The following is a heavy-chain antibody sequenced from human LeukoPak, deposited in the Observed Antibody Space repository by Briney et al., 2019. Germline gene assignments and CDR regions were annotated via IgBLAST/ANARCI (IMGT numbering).Heavy chain of an antibody. V-gene: IGHV3-30*03. CDR1: GFTFSSYG. D-gene: IGHD6-19*01. Sequence: GGSLRLSCAASGFTFSSYGMHWVRQAPGKGLEWVAVISYDGSNKYYADSVKGRFTISRDNSKNTLYLQMNSLRAEDTAVYYCARDIPIAVAAGGNYWGQGTLVTVSS. J-gene: IGHJ4*02. CDR2: ISYDGSNK. CDR3: ARDIPIAVAAGGNY.